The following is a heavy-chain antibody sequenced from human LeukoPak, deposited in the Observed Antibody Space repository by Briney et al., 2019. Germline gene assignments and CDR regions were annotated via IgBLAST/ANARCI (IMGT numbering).Heavy chain of an antibody. CDR2: IIPIFGTA. CDR1: GGTFSSYA. CDR3: ARAPMARGVIITQNYFDY. J-gene: IGHJ4*02. D-gene: IGHD3-10*01. V-gene: IGHV1-69*06. Sequence: SVKVSCKASGGTFSSYAISWVRQAPGQGLEWMGGIIPIFGTANYAQKFQGRVTITADKSTSTAYMELSSLRSEDTAVYYCARAPMARGVIITQNYFDYWGQGTLVTVSS.